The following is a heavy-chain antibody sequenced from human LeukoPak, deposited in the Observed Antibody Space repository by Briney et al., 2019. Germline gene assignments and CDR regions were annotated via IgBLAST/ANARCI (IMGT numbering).Heavy chain of an antibody. CDR3: ARERPSHGDYVNYYYYMDV. V-gene: IGHV4-61*01. Sequence: SETLSLTCTVSGGSISSGSYYWSWIRQPPGKGLEWIGYIYYSGSTNYNPSLKSRVTISVDTSKNQFSLKLSSVTAADTAVYYCARERPSHGDYVNYYYYMDVWGKGTTVTVSS. CDR2: IYYSGST. D-gene: IGHD4-17*01. J-gene: IGHJ6*03. CDR1: GGSISSGSYY.